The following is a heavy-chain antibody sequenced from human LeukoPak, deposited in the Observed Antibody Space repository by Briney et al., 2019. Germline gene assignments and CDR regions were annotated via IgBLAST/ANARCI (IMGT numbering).Heavy chain of an antibody. Sequence: KPSATLSHPSAVYGGFSSGYYSSWIRQPPRKGLEWIGEINHSGSTNYNPSLKSRVTISVDTSKNQFSLKLSSVTAADTAVYYCARAAIYYGSSPPFSYWGQGTLVTVSS. CDR1: GGFSSGYY. D-gene: IGHD3-10*01. CDR2: INHSGST. CDR3: ARAAIYYGSSPPFSY. V-gene: IGHV4-34*01. J-gene: IGHJ4*02.